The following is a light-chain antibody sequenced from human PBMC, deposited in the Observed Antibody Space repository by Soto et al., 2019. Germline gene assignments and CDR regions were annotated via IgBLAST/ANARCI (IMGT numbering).Light chain of an antibody. J-gene: IGKJ5*01. Sequence: EIVLTQSPDTLSLSPGERATLSCRASQSVRSERLAWYQHKRGQAPRLVIFDASSRATGIPERFSGSGSGTDFTLTITRLEPEDFAVYFWQQYDVSPITFGLGTRLEIK. V-gene: IGKV3-20*01. CDR2: DAS. CDR1: QSVRSER. CDR3: QQYDVSPIT.